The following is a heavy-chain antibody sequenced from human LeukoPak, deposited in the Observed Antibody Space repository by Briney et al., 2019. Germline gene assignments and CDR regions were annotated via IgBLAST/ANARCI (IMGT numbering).Heavy chain of an antibody. CDR1: GYTFTSYY. Sequence: ASVKVSCKASGYTFTSYYMHWVRQAPGQGLEWMGIINPSGGSTSYAQKFQGRVTMTRDASTSTVYMELSSLRSEDTAVYYCARDLNGSGSYYGEVDYWGQGTLVTVSS. D-gene: IGHD3-10*01. V-gene: IGHV1-46*01. CDR2: INPSGGST. J-gene: IGHJ4*02. CDR3: ARDLNGSGSYYGEVDY.